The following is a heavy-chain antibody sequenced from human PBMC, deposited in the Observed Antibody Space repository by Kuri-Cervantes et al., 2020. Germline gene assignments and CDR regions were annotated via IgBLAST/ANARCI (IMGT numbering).Heavy chain of an antibody. D-gene: IGHD7-27*01. J-gene: IGHJ6*02. Sequence: GGSLRLSCAASGFTFSSYYMSWVRQAPGKGLEWVSAISGSGGSTYYADSVKGRFTISRDNSKNTPYLQMNSLRAEDTAVYYCAKHQSGTWGYSYGMDVWGQGTTVTVSS. CDR2: ISGSGGST. CDR1: GFTFSSYY. CDR3: AKHQSGTWGYSYGMDV. V-gene: IGHV3-23*01.